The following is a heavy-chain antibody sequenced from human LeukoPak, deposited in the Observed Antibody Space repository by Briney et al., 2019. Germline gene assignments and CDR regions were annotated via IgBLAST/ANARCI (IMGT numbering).Heavy chain of an antibody. Sequence: SVKVSCKASGGTFSSYAISWVRQAPGQGREWMGGIIPIFGTANYAQKFQGRVTNTADESTSTAYMELSSLRSEDTAVYYCASGDCSSTSCHAIGYFSYYYYMDVWGKGTTVTVSS. CDR2: IIPIFGTA. V-gene: IGHV1-69*13. CDR1: GGTFSSYA. CDR3: ASGDCSSTSCHAIGYFSYYYYMDV. D-gene: IGHD2-2*01. J-gene: IGHJ6*03.